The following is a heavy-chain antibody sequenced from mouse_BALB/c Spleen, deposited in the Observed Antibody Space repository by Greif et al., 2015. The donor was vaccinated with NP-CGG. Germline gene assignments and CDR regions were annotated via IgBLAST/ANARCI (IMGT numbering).Heavy chain of an antibody. D-gene: IGHD2-13*01. J-gene: IGHJ3*01. CDR2: IDPENGDT. CDR1: GFNIKDYY. Sequence: EVQLQESGAELVRSGASVKLSCTASGFNIKDYYMHWVKQRPEQGLEWIGWIDPENGDTEYVPQFQGKATMTADTSSHTAYRQLSSLTFEDTDVYYWSRADVDYVAWFADWGQGTLVTVSA. V-gene: IGHV14-4*02. CDR3: SRADVDYVAWFAD.